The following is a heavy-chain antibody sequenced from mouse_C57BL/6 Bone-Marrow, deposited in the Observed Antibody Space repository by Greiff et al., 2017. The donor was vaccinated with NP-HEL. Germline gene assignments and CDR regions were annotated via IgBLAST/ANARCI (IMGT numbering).Heavy chain of an antibody. V-gene: IGHV5-17*01. J-gene: IGHJ2*01. CDR2: ISSVQLHI. CDR3: ATNWDGLYYFDY. D-gene: IGHD4-1*01. Sequence: EVQVVESGGGLVKPGFSLHPSCASSVFPFSDYVMHWVRHSPEKGLEWVAYISSVQLHIYYAGTVKGRFTISRDNAKNTLFLQMTSLRSEDTAMYYCATNWDGLYYFDYWGQGTTLTVSS. CDR1: VFPFSDYV.